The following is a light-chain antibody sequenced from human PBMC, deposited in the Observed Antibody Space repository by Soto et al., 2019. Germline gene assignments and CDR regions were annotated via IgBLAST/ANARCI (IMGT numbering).Light chain of an antibody. CDR1: SSDVGGYNY. Sequence: QSALTQPASVSGSPGQSITISCTGTSSDVGGYNYVSWYQQHPGKVPKLMIYEVSNRPSGVSNRFSGSKSGNTAPLTISGPQAEDEADYYCSSYTTSSTLGVVFGGGTKLTVL. V-gene: IGLV2-14*01. J-gene: IGLJ3*02. CDR3: SSYTTSSTLGVV. CDR2: EVS.